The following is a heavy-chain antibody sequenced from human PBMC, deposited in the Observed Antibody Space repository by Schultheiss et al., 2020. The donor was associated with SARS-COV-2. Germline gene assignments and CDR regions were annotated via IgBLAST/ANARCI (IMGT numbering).Heavy chain of an antibody. CDR1: GYTFTGYY. D-gene: IGHD2-2*01. Sequence: ASVKVSCKASGYTFTGYYMHWVRQAPGQGLEWMGWIRAYNGNTNYAQKLQGGVTMTTDTSTSTAYMELRSLRSDDTAVYYCAALGYCSSTSCLNYYYYGMDVWGQGTTVTVSS. J-gene: IGHJ6*02. CDR2: IRAYNGNT. V-gene: IGHV1-18*04. CDR3: AALGYCSSTSCLNYYYYGMDV.